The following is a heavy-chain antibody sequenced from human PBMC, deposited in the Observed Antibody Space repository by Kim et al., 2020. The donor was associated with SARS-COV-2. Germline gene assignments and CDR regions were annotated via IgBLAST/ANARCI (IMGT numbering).Heavy chain of an antibody. CDR1: GYTFTSYA. V-gene: IGHV7-4-1*02. CDR3: AFGYCSGGSCYSFDY. Sequence: ASVKVSCKASGYTFTSYAMNWVRQAPGQGLEWMGWINTNTGNPTYAQGFTGRFVFSLDTSVSTAYLQISSLKAVDTAVYYCAFGYCSGGSCYSFDYWGQGPLVTVSS. J-gene: IGHJ4*02. D-gene: IGHD2-15*01. CDR2: INTNTGNP.